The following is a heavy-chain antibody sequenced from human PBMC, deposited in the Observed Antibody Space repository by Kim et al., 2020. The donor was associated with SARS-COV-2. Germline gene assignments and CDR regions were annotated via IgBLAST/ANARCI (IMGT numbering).Heavy chain of an antibody. V-gene: IGHV3-23*01. Sequence: GGSLRLSCAASGFTFSKYTMSWVRQAPGKGLEWVSSISGNGGSVYYADSVKGRFTIPRDNSRNTVFLQMNSLRVEDTALYYCVKEDMYYFDFWGQGTLVAVLS. CDR2: ISGNGGSV. CDR3: VKEDMYYFDF. D-gene: IGHD2-15*01. J-gene: IGHJ4*02. CDR1: GFTFSKYT.